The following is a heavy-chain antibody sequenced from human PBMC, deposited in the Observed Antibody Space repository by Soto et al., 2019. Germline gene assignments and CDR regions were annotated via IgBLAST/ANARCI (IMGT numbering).Heavy chain of an antibody. CDR1: GFTFSSYS. D-gene: IGHD2-15*01. V-gene: IGHV3-21*01. CDR2: ISNNI. J-gene: IGHJ5*02. CDR3: ARGGEGFDP. Sequence: EVQLVESGGGLVKPGGSLRLSCAASGFTFSSYSMNWVRQAPGKGLEWVASISNNIYYADSVKGRFTISRDNAKNSLYLQMNSLRAEDTAVYCCARGGEGFDPWGQGTLVTVSS.